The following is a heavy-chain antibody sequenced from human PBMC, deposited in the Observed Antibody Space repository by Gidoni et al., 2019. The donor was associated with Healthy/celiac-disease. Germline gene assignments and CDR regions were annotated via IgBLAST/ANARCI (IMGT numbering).Heavy chain of an antibody. CDR1: GGSIRRGDYY. D-gene: IGHD4-17*01. CDR2: IYYSGST. V-gene: IGHV4-30-4*01. J-gene: IGHJ4*02. Sequence: QVQLQESGPGLVKPSQPLSLPCTVSGGSIRRGDYYWSWIRQPPGKGREWIGYIYYSGSTYYNPSLKSRVTISVDTSKNQFSLKLSSVTAADTAVYYCAILARMTTVTTGVDYWGQGTLVTVSS. CDR3: AILARMTTVTTGVDY.